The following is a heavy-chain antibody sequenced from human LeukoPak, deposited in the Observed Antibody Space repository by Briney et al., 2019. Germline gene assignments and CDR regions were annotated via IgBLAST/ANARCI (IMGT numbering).Heavy chain of an antibody. D-gene: IGHD1-26*01. CDR2: IIPIFGTA. V-gene: IGHV1-69*13. Sequence: GAAVKVSCKASGDTFSSYAISWVRQAPGQGLEWMGGIIPIFGTANYAQKFQSRVTITADESTSTAYMELSSLRSEDTAVYYCARESTEWELLRAFDNWGQGTMVTVSS. CDR3: ARESTEWELLRAFDN. CDR1: GDTFSSYA. J-gene: IGHJ3*02.